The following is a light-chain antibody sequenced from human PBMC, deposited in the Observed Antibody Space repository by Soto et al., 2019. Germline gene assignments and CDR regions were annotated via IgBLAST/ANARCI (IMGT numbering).Light chain of an antibody. CDR1: QSVSRSY. V-gene: IGKV3-20*01. CDR3: QQYGTSPRIT. CDR2: GAS. J-gene: IGKJ5*01. Sequence: EIGLTQSPGTLSLSPGERATLSCRASQSVSRSYLAWYQQKPGQAPRLLIYGASSRATGIPDRFSGSGSGTDFTLTISRLEPEDFAVYYCQQYGTSPRITFGQGTRLEIK.